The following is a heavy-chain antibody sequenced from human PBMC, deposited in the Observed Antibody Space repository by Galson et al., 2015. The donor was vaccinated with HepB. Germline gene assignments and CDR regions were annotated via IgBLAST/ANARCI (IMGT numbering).Heavy chain of an antibody. CDR3: ARDPPMITFGGVIVIRVPDY. V-gene: IGHV3-30*04. CDR2: ISYDGSNK. CDR1: GFTFSSYA. D-gene: IGHD3-16*02. Sequence: GFTFSSYAMHWVRQAPGKGLEWVAVISYDGSNKYYADSVKGRFTISRDNSKNTLYPQMNSLRAEDTAVYYCARDPPMITFGGVIVIRVPDYWGQGTLVTVSS. J-gene: IGHJ4*02.